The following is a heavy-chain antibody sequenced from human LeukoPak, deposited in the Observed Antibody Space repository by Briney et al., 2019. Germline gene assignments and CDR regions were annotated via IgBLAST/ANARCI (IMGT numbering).Heavy chain of an antibody. D-gene: IGHD3-16*01. CDR1: GFIFKIHT. CDR2: ITGDCKYI. CDR3: AREGNDYYYDQ. J-gene: IGHJ4*02. Sequence: GSLRLSCAASGFIFKIHTMTWVRQAPGKGLEWVSSITGDCKYITYADSVKGRFTISRDNAKNSLYLQIASLRGDDTATYYCAREGNDYYYDQWGQGTLVTVSP. V-gene: IGHV3-21*01.